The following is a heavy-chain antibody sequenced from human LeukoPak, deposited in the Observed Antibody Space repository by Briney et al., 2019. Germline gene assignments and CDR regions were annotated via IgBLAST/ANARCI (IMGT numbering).Heavy chain of an antibody. J-gene: IGHJ4*02. CDR2: SGHGGDT. D-gene: IGHD6-19*01. V-gene: IGHV3-23*01. CDR3: AKGSPQYYFDY. CDR1: GFTFSTYA. Sequence: GGSLRLSCAASGFTFSTYAMYWVRQAPGKRLEWVSASGHGGDTYYADSVKGRFTISRDISKNTPYLQMNSLRAEDTAVYYCAKGSPQYYFDYWGQGTLVTVSS.